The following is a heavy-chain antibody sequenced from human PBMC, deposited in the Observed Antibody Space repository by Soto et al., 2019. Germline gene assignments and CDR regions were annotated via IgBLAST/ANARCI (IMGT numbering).Heavy chain of an antibody. V-gene: IGHV1-3*01. Sequence: SVKVFSKASGYLLTTYSIHWVRQAPGQTPEWMGWINAGTGNTKFTEKFHRRVNITTVITASTAYMELESLRSEDTAVYYCTLGRGSNYLAYLDPWVQGTLV. CDR2: INAGTGNT. CDR3: TLGRGSNYLAYLDP. CDR1: GYLLTTYS. D-gene: IGHD1-1*01. J-gene: IGHJ5*02.